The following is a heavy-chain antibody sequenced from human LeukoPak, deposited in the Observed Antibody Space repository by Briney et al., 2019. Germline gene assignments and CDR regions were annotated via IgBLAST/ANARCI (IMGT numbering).Heavy chain of an antibody. CDR1: GYTFTSYA. Sequence: GASVKVSCKASGYTFTSYAMNWVRQAPGQGLEWMGWINTNTGNPTYAQGFTGRFVFSLDTSVSTAYLQISSLKAEDTAVYYCALGIGPRSWSYDDAFDIWGQGTMVTVSS. CDR2: INTNTGNP. D-gene: IGHD6-13*01. J-gene: IGHJ3*02. CDR3: ALGIGPRSWSYDDAFDI. V-gene: IGHV7-4-1*02.